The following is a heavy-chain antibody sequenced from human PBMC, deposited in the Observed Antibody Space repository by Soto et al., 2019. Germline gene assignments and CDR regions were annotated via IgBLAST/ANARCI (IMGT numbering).Heavy chain of an antibody. Sequence: QVQLVQSEAEVRKPGASVKVSCKASGYSFTTHGISWVRRAPGHGLEWMGWISAYNGDTHYVQRFQGRLTMTTDTSTSTAYMELRSLTSDDTAVYYCARDPPFSGILRGTPLMDVRAKGPRSPSP. V-gene: IGHV1-18*04. CDR3: ARDPPFSGILRGTPLMDV. J-gene: IGHJ6*02. D-gene: IGHD4-17*01. CDR2: ISAYNGDT. CDR1: GYSFTTHG.